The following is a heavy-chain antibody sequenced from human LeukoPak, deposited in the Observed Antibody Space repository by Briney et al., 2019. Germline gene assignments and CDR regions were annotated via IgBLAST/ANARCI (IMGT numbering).Heavy chain of an antibody. J-gene: IGHJ6*03. D-gene: IGHD3-3*01. CDR2: IKQDGSEK. Sequence: PGGSLRLSCAASGFTFSIYSMSWVRQAPGKGLEWVANIKQDGSEKYYVDSLKGRFTISRDNTKNSLYLQMNSLRVEDTAVYYCASLSRFLEWSRAHYYYYYMDVWGKGTTVTVSS. CDR1: GFTFSIYS. V-gene: IGHV3-7*01. CDR3: ASLSRFLEWSRAHYYYYYMDV.